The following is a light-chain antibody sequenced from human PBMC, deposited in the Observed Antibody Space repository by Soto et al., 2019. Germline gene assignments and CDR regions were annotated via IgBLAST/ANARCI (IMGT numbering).Light chain of an antibody. CDR1: RSVYSC. V-gene: IGKV3-11*01. Sequence: EILLTQSPDTLSLSPGERATLSCRASRSVYSCLAWFQQIPGQAPRLVIYDASKSATGVPARFSGSGSGTDFTLTISSLEPEDFAVYYCQQRSRWSRTFGQGTKVDIK. J-gene: IGKJ1*01. CDR3: QQRSRWSRT. CDR2: DAS.